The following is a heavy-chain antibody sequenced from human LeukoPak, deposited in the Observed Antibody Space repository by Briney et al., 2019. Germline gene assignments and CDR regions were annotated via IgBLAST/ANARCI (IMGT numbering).Heavy chain of an antibody. Sequence: SSETLSLTCAVSGYSISSGFYWGWIRQPPGKGLECIGTIYHSGSTYYNPSLKSRVTISVDTSKNQFSLRLSSVTAADTAVYYCARAKTGTTGNFDYWGQGTLVTVSS. J-gene: IGHJ4*02. V-gene: IGHV4-38-2*01. D-gene: IGHD1-7*01. CDR2: IYHSGST. CDR1: GYSISSGFY. CDR3: ARAKTGTTGNFDY.